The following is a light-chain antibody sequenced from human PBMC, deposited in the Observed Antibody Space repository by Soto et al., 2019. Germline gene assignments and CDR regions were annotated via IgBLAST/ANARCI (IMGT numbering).Light chain of an antibody. CDR1: QYINTR. J-gene: IGKJ5*01. CDR2: QTS. CDR3: QQRQYWPPIT. V-gene: IGKV3-11*01. Sequence: EIVLTQSPATLSSFPGDRVTLSCRASQYINTRLAWYQHRPGQAPRLLIYQTSLRAAGIPARFSASGSGTDFTLTISSLEPEDFAIYYCQQRQYWPPITFGQGTRLEIK.